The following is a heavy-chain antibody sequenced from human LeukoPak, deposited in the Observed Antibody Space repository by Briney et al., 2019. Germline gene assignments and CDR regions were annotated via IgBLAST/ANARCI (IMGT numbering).Heavy chain of an antibody. CDR2: INPNSGGT. Sequence: ASVKVSCKASGYTFTGYYMHWVRQAPGQGLEWMGWINPNSGGTNYAQKFQGRVTMTGDTSISTAYMELSSLRSDATAVYYCARGDGYSFGRDFDYWGQGTLVTVSS. V-gene: IGHV1-2*02. CDR3: ARGDGYSFGRDFDY. CDR1: GYTFTGYY. J-gene: IGHJ4*02. D-gene: IGHD5-18*01.